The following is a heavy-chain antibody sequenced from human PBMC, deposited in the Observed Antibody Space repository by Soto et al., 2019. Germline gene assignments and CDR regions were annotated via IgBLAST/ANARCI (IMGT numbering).Heavy chain of an antibody. J-gene: IGHJ4*02. D-gene: IGHD6-19*01. CDR2: IYYSGST. CDR3: ARDEGSGWDYFDY. V-gene: IGHV4-59*01. Sequence: PSETLSLTCTVSGGSISSYYWSWIRRPPGKGLEWIGYIYYSGSTNYNPSLKSRVTISVDTSKNQFSLKLRSVTAADTAVYYCARDEGSGWDYFDYWGQGTLVTVSS. CDR1: GGSISSYY.